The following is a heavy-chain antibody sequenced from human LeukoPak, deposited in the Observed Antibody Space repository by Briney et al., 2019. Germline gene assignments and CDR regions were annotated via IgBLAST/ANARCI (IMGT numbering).Heavy chain of an antibody. J-gene: IGHJ6*02. Sequence: GSLRLSCAASGFTFSDYYMSWIRQAPGKGREWGSYISSSGSTIYYEDSVKGRFTISRDNAKNSLYLQMNSLRAEDTAVYYCAKDRGGVVTAIYYYYYYGMDVWGQGTTVTVSS. V-gene: IGHV3-11*01. CDR1: GFTFSDYY. CDR3: AKDRGGVVTAIYYYYYYGMDV. CDR2: ISSSGSTI. D-gene: IGHD2-21*02.